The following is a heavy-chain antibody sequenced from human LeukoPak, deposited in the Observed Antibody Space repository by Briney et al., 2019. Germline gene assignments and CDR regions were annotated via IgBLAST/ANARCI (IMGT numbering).Heavy chain of an antibody. D-gene: IGHD6-19*01. Sequence: GGSLRPSCAASGFTFSSYWMSWVRQAPGKGLEWVSSISSSSSYIYYADSVKGRFTISRDNAKNSLYLQMNSLRAEDTAVYYCARYSSGWYYYYGMDVWGQGTTVTVSS. V-gene: IGHV3-21*01. CDR3: ARYSSGWYYYYGMDV. CDR1: GFTFSSYW. CDR2: ISSSSSYI. J-gene: IGHJ6*02.